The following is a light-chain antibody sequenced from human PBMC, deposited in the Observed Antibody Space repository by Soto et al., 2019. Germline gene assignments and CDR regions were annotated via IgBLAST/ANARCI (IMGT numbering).Light chain of an antibody. V-gene: IGKV3-20*01. CDR2: GAS. CDR1: QSVSNNY. CDR3: QQYGSSST. Sequence: EIVLTQSPGTLSLSPGERATLSCRASQSVSNNYLAWYQQKPGQAPRLLIYGASNRATGIPDRFSGSGSGTDFTLTISRLEPEDFAVYYCQQYGSSSTFGQGTNVDIK. J-gene: IGKJ1*01.